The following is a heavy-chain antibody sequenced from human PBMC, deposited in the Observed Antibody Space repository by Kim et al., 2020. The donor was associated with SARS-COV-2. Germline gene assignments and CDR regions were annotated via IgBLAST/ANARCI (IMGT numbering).Heavy chain of an antibody. CDR2: ISSSSYI. J-gene: IGHJ3*02. V-gene: IGHV3-21*01. D-gene: IGHD2-2*01. CDR1: GFTFSSYS. Sequence: GGSLRLSCAASGFTFSSYSMNWVRQAPGKGLEWVSSISSSSYIYYADSVKGRFTISRDNAKNSLYLQMNSLRAEDTAVYYCARADIVVVPAANRRAFDIWGQGTMVTVSS. CDR3: ARADIVVVPAANRRAFDI.